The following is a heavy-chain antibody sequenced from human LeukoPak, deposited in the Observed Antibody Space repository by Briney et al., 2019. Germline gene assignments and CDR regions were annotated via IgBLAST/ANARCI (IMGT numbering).Heavy chain of an antibody. V-gene: IGHV1-46*01. D-gene: IGHD1-26*01. CDR1: GYTFTSYY. Sequence: ASVKVSCKASGYTFTSYYMHWVRQAPGQGLEWMGIINPSGGSTNFAQKFQGRVTMTRDTSTSTVYMELSSLRSEDTAVYFCARDGGSFSYNMDVWGQGTTVTVSS. J-gene: IGHJ6*02. CDR3: ARDGGSFSYNMDV. CDR2: INPSGGST.